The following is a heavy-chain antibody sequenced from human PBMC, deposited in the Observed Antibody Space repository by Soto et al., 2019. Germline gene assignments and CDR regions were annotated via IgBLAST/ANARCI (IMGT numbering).Heavy chain of an antibody. CDR2: INPNSGGT. V-gene: IGHV1-2*04. CDR3: ARDLGATVTTRPQLYMDV. J-gene: IGHJ6*03. CDR1: GYTFTGYY. D-gene: IGHD4-4*01. Sequence: ASVNVSCKASGYTFTGYYMHWVRQAPGQGLEWMGWINPNSGGTNYAQKFQGWVTMTRDTSISTAYMELSRLRSDDTAVYYCARDLGATVTTRPQLYMDVWGKGTTVTVSS.